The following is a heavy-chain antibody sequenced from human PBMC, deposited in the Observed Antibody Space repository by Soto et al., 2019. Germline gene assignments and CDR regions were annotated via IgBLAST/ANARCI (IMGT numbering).Heavy chain of an antibody. CDR3: ARADMIRTFYYGMDV. CDR1: GGALSSSSYN. CDR2: IYYSGNT. D-gene: IGHD3-16*01. J-gene: IGHJ6*02. V-gene: IGHV4-39*07. Sequence: SETLALPGTVSGGALSSSSYNWGGSRQPPGKGLEWIGYIYYSGNTYYNPSLKSRVTISVDTSKNQFSLKLSSVTAADTAVYYCARADMIRTFYYGMDVWGQGTTVTVSS.